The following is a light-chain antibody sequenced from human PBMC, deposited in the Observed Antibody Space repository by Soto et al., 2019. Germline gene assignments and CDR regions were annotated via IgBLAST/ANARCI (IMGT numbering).Light chain of an antibody. CDR2: QDR. CDR1: KLGDKY. CDR3: QAWDSSTVV. V-gene: IGLV3-1*01. Sequence: SYELTQPPSVSVSPGQTASITYSGDKLGDKYACWYQQRPGQSPVLVIYQDRKRPSGIPERFSGSNSGNTATLTISGTQAMDEADYYCQAWDSSTVVFGGGTKVTVL. J-gene: IGLJ2*01.